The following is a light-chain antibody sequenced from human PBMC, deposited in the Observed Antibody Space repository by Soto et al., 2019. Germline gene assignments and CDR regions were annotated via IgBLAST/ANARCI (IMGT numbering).Light chain of an antibody. V-gene: IGKV3-15*01. Sequence: EIVLTQSPGTLSLSPGERATLSCRASQSVGSTYLAWYQQKPGQAPRLLIHGATTRATGIPARFSGSGSGTEFTLTISSLQSEDFAVYYCQQYNNWPRTFGQGTKVDI. CDR1: QSVGSTY. CDR2: GAT. J-gene: IGKJ1*01. CDR3: QQYNNWPRT.